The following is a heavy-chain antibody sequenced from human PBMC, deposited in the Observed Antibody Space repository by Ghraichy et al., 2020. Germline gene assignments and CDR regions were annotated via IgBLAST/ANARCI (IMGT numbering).Heavy chain of an antibody. J-gene: IGHJ4*02. CDR1: GFTFSSYG. CDR3: AKDGYDSSGYFSSGDY. Sequence: GGSLRLSCAASGFTFSSYGMHWVRQAPGKGLEWVAFIRYDGSNKYYADSVKGRFTISRDNSKNTLYLQMNSLRAEDTAVYYCAKDGYDSSGYFSSGDYWGQGTLVTVSS. V-gene: IGHV3-30*02. CDR2: IRYDGSNK. D-gene: IGHD3-22*01.